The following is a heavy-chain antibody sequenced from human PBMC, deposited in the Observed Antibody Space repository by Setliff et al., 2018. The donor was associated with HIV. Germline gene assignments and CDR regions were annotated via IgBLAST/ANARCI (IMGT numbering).Heavy chain of an antibody. V-gene: IGHV1-69*05. Sequence: ASVKVSCKASGGTFSSYAISWVRQAPGQGLEWMGGIIPIFGTANYAQKFQGRVTITTDESTSTAYMELSSLRSEDTAVYYCARGAYYGSGSYYDSRYWGQGTLVTVSS. D-gene: IGHD3-10*01. CDR3: ARGAYYGSGSYYDSRY. CDR2: IIPIFGTA. J-gene: IGHJ4*02. CDR1: GGTFSSYA.